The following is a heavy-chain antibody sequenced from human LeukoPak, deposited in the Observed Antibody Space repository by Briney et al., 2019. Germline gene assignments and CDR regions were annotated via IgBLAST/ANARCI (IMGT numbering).Heavy chain of an antibody. CDR2: INPSGGST. CDR1: GYTFTSYY. D-gene: IGHD6-13*01. Sequence: ASVKVSCKASGYTFTSYYMHWVRQAPGQGLEWMGIINPSGGSTSYAQKFQGRVTMTRDTSTSTVYMELSSLRSEDTAVYYCASIRLAAAGTPYYFDYWGQGTLVTVSS. CDR3: ASIRLAAAGTPYYFDY. V-gene: IGHV1-46*01. J-gene: IGHJ4*02.